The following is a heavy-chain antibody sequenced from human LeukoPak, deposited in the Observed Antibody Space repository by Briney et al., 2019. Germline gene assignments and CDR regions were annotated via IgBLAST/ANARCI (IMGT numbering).Heavy chain of an antibody. Sequence: PGGSLRLSCAASGLTFSTYGMSWVRQAPGKGLEWISAISGSGGSTQYADSVKGRFTISRDNSKNTLYLQMNSLRAEDTAVYYCAKCTQSRLRYFDWFRDWGQGTLVTVSS. V-gene: IGHV3-23*01. D-gene: IGHD3-9*01. CDR1: GLTFSTYG. J-gene: IGHJ4*02. CDR2: ISGSGGST. CDR3: AKCTQSRLRYFDWFRD.